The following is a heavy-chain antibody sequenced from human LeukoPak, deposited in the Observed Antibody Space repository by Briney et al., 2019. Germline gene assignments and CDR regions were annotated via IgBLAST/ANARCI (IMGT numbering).Heavy chain of an antibody. CDR2: INSDGSST. Sequence: GGSLRLSXAASGFTFSSYWMHWVRQAPGKGLVWVSRINSDGSSTSYADSVKGRFTISRDNAKNTLYLQMNSLRAEDTAVYYCARASGYSGYDWTPPYNWFDPWGQGTLVTVSS. CDR3: ARASGYSGYDWTPPYNWFDP. V-gene: IGHV3-74*01. CDR1: GFTFSSYW. J-gene: IGHJ5*02. D-gene: IGHD5-12*01.